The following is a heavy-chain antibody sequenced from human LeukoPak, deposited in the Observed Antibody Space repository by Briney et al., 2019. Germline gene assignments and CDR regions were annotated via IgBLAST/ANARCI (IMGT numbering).Heavy chain of an antibody. J-gene: IGHJ3*02. D-gene: IGHD3-3*01. CDR1: GGTFSSYA. CDR2: IIPIFGTA. Sequence: SVKVSCKASGGTFSSYAISWVRQAPGQGLEWMGGIIPIFGTANYAQKFQGRVTITADESTSTAYMELSSLRSEDTAVYFCAKAPGYDFWSGYFVRDEGSGAFDIWGQGTMVTVSS. CDR3: AKAPGYDFWSGYFVRDEGSGAFDI. V-gene: IGHV1-69*13.